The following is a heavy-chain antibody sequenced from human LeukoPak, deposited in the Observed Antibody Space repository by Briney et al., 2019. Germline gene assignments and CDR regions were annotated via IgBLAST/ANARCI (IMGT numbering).Heavy chain of an antibody. CDR1: GFTFSSYG. V-gene: IGHV3-23*01. CDR2: ISGSGDNT. D-gene: IGHD3-22*01. CDR3: ARDRTDYYDSSGYYLEY. Sequence: GGSLRLSCAASGFTFSSYGMSWVRQAPGMGLEWVSGISGSGDNTYYADSVKGRFTMSRDNSKNTLYLQMNSLRAEDTAVYYCARDRTDYYDSSGYYLEYWGQGTLVTVSS. J-gene: IGHJ4*02.